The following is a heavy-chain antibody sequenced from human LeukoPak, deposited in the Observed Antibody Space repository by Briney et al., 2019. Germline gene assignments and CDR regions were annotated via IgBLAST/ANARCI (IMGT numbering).Heavy chain of an antibody. J-gene: IGHJ6*03. D-gene: IGHD3-16*01. Sequence: ASVKVSCKASGGTFGTFGIIWVRQAPGQGLEWMGVINPSGGSTSYAQKFQGRVTMTRDTSTSTVYMELSSLRSEDTAVYYCARMGLFYYYYMDVWGKGTTVTVSS. V-gene: IGHV1-46*01. CDR1: GGTFGTFG. CDR2: INPSGGST. CDR3: ARMGLFYYYYMDV.